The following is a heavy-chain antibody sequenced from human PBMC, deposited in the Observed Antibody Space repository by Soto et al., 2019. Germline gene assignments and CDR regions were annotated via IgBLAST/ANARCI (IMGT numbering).Heavy chain of an antibody. CDR1: GFIFSDYW. CDR2: IKFDGSEK. V-gene: IGHV3-7*03. J-gene: IGHJ4*02. Sequence: GSLRLSCAASGFIFSDYWMSWVRQAPGKGPEWVANIKFDGSEKQYVGSVRGRFTISRDNSRNSLFLQMNSLRAGDTAVYYCVKDGGYCSSSTCYSPRNHYFDSWGQGTLVTVSS. D-gene: IGHD2-2*01. CDR3: VKDGGYCSSSTCYSPRNHYFDS.